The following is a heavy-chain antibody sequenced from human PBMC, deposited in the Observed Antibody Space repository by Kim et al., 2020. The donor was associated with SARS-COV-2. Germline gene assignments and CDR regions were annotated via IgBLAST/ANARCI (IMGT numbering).Heavy chain of an antibody. CDR2: ISSSSYI. V-gene: IGHV3-21*01. Sequence: GGSLRLSCAASGFTFSSYSMNWVRQAPGKGLEWVSSISSSSYIYYADSVKGRFTISRDNAKNSLYLQMNSLRAEDTAVYYCARDPYGDYGGWYFDLWGRGTLVTVSS. D-gene: IGHD4-17*01. CDR1: GFTFSSYS. CDR3: ARDPYGDYGGWYFDL. J-gene: IGHJ2*01.